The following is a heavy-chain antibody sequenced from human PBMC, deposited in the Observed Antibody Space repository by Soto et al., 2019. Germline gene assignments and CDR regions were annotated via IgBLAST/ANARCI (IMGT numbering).Heavy chain of an antibody. CDR3: ASAWVVVTAPAY. V-gene: IGHV1-3*05. CDR2: INAGNGNT. CDR1: GYTFTSYA. D-gene: IGHD2-21*02. J-gene: IGHJ4*02. Sequence: QVQLVQSGAEEKKPGASVKVSCKASGYTFTSYAMHWVRQAPGQRLEWMGWINAGNGNTKYSQKFQGRVTITRDTSASTAYMKLSSPRSAATAVYYCASAWVVVTAPAYWRQGTLVTVSS.